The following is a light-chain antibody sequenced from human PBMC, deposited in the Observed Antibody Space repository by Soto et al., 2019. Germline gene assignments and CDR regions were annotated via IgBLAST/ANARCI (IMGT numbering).Light chain of an antibody. J-gene: IGKJ1*01. CDR2: WAS. CDR1: QSVFSNSNNKKY. Sequence: DIVMTQSADSLAVSLGESATINCKSSQSVFSNSNNKKYLAWYQQKPGQPPKLLIHWASIRESGVPDRFSGSGSGTDFTLTINSLQAEDVAVYYCQKYYSTPWTCGQGNKGDIK. CDR3: QKYYSTPWT. V-gene: IGKV4-1*01.